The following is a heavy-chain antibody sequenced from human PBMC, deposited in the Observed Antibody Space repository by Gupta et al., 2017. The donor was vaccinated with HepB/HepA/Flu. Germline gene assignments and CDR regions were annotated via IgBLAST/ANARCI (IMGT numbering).Heavy chain of an antibody. Sequence: QVQLVQSGAEVKKPGASVKVSCKASGYTFTSYDINWVRQAPGQGLEWMGWMNPNSGNTGYAQKFQGRVTMTRNTSISTAYMELSSLRSEDTAVYYCARGKGRYSSGWTYYYGMDVWGQGTTVTVSS. CDR1: GYTFTSYD. J-gene: IGHJ6*02. V-gene: IGHV1-8*01. CDR3: ARGKGRYSSGWTYYYGMDV. CDR2: MNPNSGNT. D-gene: IGHD6-19*01.